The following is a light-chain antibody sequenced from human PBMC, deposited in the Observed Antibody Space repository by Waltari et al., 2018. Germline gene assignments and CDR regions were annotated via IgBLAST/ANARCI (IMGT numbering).Light chain of an antibody. CDR1: SSNIGAGYN. J-gene: IGLJ2*01. Sequence: QSVLTQPPSVSGAPGQRVTISCIGSSSNIGAGYNVHWYQQLPGTAPKVLIYRDSKRPAGVRDRFSGSKSGTTASLAITGLQADDEADYYCQSYDSRLSHVVFGGGTKLTVL. CDR3: QSYDSRLSHVV. V-gene: IGLV1-40*01. CDR2: RDS.